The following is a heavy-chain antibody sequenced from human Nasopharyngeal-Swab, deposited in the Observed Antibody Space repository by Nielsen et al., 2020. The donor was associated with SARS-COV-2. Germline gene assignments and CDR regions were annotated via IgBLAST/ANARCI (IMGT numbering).Heavy chain of an antibody. D-gene: IGHD6-19*01. Sequence: GESLKISCRGSGYSFTSYWIAWVRQMPGKGLEWMGIIYPGDSDTRYSPSFQGQVTISADKSINTAFLQWSSLKASDTAMYYCAWKSSGWYGSYDYWGQGTLVTVSS. CDR1: GYSFTSYW. CDR3: AWKSSGWYGSYDY. V-gene: IGHV5-51*01. CDR2: IYPGDSDT. J-gene: IGHJ4*02.